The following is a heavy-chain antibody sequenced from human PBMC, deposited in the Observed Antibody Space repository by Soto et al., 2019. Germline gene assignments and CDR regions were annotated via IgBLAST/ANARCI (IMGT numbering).Heavy chain of an antibody. CDR1: GFTFSSYA. Sequence: EVQLLESGGGLVQPGGSLRLSCAASGFTFSSYAMSWVRQAPGKGLEWVSTISGSGGSTYYADSVKGRFTISRDNSKNTLYLQVNILRAEDTAVYYCAKCSPRYSSGLKAYYFDYWGQGTLVTVSS. CDR3: AKCSPRYSSGLKAYYFDY. V-gene: IGHV3-23*01. J-gene: IGHJ4*02. CDR2: ISGSGGST. D-gene: IGHD6-19*01.